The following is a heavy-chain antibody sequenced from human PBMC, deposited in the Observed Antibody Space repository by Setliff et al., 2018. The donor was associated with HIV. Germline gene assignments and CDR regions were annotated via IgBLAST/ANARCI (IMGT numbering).Heavy chain of an antibody. V-gene: IGHV1-69-2*01. CDR3: ARGTTATDYYYMDV. CDR2: VEPQHGET. CDR1: GYTFTDYY. J-gene: IGHJ6*03. D-gene: IGHD4-17*01. Sequence: ASVKVSCKASGYTFTDYYMHWVQQAPGKGLEWMGRVEPQHGETIFAGKFQGRVTITADTSTDTAYMELSSLRSEDTAVYFCARGTTATDYYYMDVWGKGTSVTVSS.